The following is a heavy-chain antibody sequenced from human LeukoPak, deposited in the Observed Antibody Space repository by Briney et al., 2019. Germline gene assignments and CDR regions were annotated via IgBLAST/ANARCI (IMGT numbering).Heavy chain of an antibody. J-gene: IGHJ3*02. V-gene: IGHV4-59*01. Sequence: SETLSLTCTISGGSISSYYWSWIRQPPGKGLEWIGYTYYSGSTNYNPSLKSRVTISVDTSKNQFSLKLSSVTAADTAVYYCARGPSDWIHSRGAFDIWGQGTMVTVSS. CDR3: ARGPSDWIHSRGAFDI. CDR2: TYYSGST. D-gene: IGHD1-1*01. CDR1: GGSISSYY.